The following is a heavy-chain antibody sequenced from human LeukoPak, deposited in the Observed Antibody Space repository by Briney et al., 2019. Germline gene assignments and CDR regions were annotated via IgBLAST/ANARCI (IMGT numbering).Heavy chain of an antibody. J-gene: IGHJ4*02. CDR2: ISSSSSYI. Sequence: GGSLRLSCAASGFTFSSYSMNWVRQAPGKGLEWVSSISSSSSYIYYADSVKGRFTISRDNAKNSLYLQMNSLRAEDTAVYYCAREEGYSHGQYLYWGQGTLVTVSS. CDR1: GFTFSSYS. V-gene: IGHV3-21*01. D-gene: IGHD5-18*01. CDR3: AREEGYSHGQYLY.